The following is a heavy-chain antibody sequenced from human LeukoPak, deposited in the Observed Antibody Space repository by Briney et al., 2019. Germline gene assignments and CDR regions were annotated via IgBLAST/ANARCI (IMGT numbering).Heavy chain of an antibody. CDR2: IVPIIHIP. CDR3: ARETEDDSIFGVVFGPLDY. V-gene: IGHV1-69*04. CDR1: GATFGTYT. D-gene: IGHD3-3*01. Sequence: SVKVSCKASGATFGTYTISWVRQAPGQGLEWMGRIVPIIHIPDYAQKFQDRVTITADTSTNTAYMEPGSLRSEDTAVYYCARETEDDSIFGVVFGPLDYWGQGTLVTVSS. J-gene: IGHJ4*02.